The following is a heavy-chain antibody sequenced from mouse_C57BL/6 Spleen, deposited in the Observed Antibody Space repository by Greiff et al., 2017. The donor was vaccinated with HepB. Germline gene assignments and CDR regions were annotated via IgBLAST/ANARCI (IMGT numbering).Heavy chain of an antibody. J-gene: IGHJ1*03. CDR2: IYPGDGDT. V-gene: IGHV1-82*01. Sequence: VQLQQSGPELVKPGASVKISCKASGYAFSSSWMNWVKQRPGKGLEWIGRIYPGDGDTNYNGKFKGKATLTADKSSSTAYMQLSSLTSEDSAVYFCARSGYYYGSSSHWYFDVWGTGTTVTVSS. CDR3: ARSGYYYGSSSHWYFDV. D-gene: IGHD1-1*01. CDR1: GYAFSSSW.